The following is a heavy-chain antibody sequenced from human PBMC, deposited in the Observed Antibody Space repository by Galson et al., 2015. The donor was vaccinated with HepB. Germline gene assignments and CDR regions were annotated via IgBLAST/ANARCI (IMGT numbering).Heavy chain of an antibody. J-gene: IGHJ2*01. CDR2: ISSSSSYI. CDR1: GFTFSSYS. CDR3: AGDFRSGYFDL. Sequence: SLRLSCAASGFTFSSYSMNWVRQAPGKGLEWVSSISSSSSYIYYADSVKGRFTISRDNAKNSLYLQRNSLRADDTAVYYCAGDFRSGYFDLWGRGTLVTVSS. D-gene: IGHD3-10*01. V-gene: IGHV3-21*01.